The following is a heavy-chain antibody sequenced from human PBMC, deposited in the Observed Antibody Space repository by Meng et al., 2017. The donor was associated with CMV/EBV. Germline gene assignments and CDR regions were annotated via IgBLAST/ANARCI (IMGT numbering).Heavy chain of an antibody. CDR2: LYYTGST. CDR3: ARARGYSSSSKNWFDP. Sequence: SETLSLTCTVSGGSISSSSYYWGWVRQPPGQGFEWIGSLYYTGSTYYNTSLGSRVTMSVDTSRNQFSLKLSSVTAADTAVYYCARARGYSSSSKNWFDPWGQGTLVTVSS. CDR1: GGSISSSSYY. V-gene: IGHV4-39*07. J-gene: IGHJ5*02. D-gene: IGHD6-6*01.